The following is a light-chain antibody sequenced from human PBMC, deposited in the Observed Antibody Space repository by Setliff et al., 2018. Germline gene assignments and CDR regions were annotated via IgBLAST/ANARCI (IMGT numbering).Light chain of an antibody. V-gene: IGLV2-14*03. CDR1: SSDVGGYNY. CDR3: LSYTSKTTHAL. J-gene: IGLJ2*01. CDR2: EVT. Sequence: QPALTQPAAVSGSPGQSIAISCAGSSSDVGGYNYVSWYQPHPGKAPNLMIYEVTKRPSGVSDRFSGSKSGNTASLTISGLQAEDEADYYCLSYTSKTTHALFAGGTKVTVL.